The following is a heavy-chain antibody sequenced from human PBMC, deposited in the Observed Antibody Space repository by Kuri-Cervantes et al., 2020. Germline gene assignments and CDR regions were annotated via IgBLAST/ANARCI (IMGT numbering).Heavy chain of an antibody. CDR1: GYSFSGYY. V-gene: IGHV1-2*02. CDR3: ARDQPYSGKYFFDY. CDR2: INPNTGAT. J-gene: IGHJ4*02. Sequence: ASVKVSCKASGYSFSGYYMYWVRQAPGQGLEWMGWINPNTGATKSAVKFQGRVTMTRDTSINTAHMELSSLMSDDTAIYYCARDQPYSGKYFFDYWGQGTLVTVSS. D-gene: IGHD2-21*01.